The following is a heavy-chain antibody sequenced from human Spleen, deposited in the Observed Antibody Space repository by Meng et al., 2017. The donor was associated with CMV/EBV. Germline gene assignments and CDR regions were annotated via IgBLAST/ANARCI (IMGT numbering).Heavy chain of an antibody. J-gene: IGHJ6*02. Sequence: RWVRQPPGKGLEWIGEVSHSGTTNYNPSLKSRVTISVDTSENQFSLRLNSVTAADTAVYYCARGKPYYYFHYAMDVWGQGTTVTVSS. V-gene: IGHV4-34*01. CDR3: ARGKPYYYFHYAMDV. CDR2: VSHSGTT.